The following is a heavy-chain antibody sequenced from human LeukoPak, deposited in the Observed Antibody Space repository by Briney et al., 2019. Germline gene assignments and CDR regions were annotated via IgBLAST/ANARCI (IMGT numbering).Heavy chain of an antibody. CDR3: ARLDGGSTGYFGH. D-gene: IGHD2-15*01. CDR2: IYYSGTT. Sequence: PSETLSLTCTVSGGSMSSYYWTWIRQPPGKGLEWIGYIYYSGTTNYNPSLKSRVTISLDTSKSQFSLKLSSVTAADTAVYYCARLDGGSTGYFGHWGQGTLVTVSS. V-gene: IGHV4-59*08. CDR1: GGSMSSYY. J-gene: IGHJ4*02.